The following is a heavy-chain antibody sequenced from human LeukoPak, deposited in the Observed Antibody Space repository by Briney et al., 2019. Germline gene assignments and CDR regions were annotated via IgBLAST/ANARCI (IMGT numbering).Heavy chain of an antibody. CDR3: ARKLQARDRVGTLDI. CDR1: GFTFSSNN. Sequence: GGSLRLSSAASGFTFSSNNRNWLRQAPMKGLEWVSSIGTDGSYIYYADSVQGRFTISRDNAKNSLYLQMNSLTAEDTAVYYCARKLQARDRVGTLDIWGQGTMVTVSS. CDR2: IGTDGSYI. D-gene: IGHD6-6*01. V-gene: IGHV3-21*01. J-gene: IGHJ3*02.